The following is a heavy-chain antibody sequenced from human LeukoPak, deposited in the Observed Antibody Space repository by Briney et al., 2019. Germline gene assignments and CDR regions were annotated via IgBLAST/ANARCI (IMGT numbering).Heavy chain of an antibody. J-gene: IGHJ4*02. Sequence: SETLSLTCGVSRGSLSPDHWAWIRQPPGKGLEWIGYICYTGTARYNPSLEGRATLTVHMSKNQVSLNVRSVDSPDTATYYCARLADGANTRVDSWGQGTLVTVSS. CDR1: RGSLSPDH. D-gene: IGHD4/OR15-4a*01. V-gene: IGHV4-59*08. CDR3: ARLADGANTRVDS. CDR2: ICYTGTA.